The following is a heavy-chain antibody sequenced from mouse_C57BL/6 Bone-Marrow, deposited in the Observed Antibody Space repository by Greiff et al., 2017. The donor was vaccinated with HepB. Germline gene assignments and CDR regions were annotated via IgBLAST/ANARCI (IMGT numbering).Heavy chain of an antibody. D-gene: IGHD2-5*01. CDR1: GYTFTSYW. CDR2: IYPGSGST. Sequence: QVQLQQPGAELVKPGASVKMSCKASGYTFTSYWITWVKQRPGQGLEWIGDIYPGSGSTNYNEKFKSKATLTVDTSSSTAYMQLSSLTSEDSAVYYGARRGAYYSNYEMDYWGQGTSVTVSS. V-gene: IGHV1-55*01. CDR3: ARRGAYYSNYEMDY. J-gene: IGHJ4*01.